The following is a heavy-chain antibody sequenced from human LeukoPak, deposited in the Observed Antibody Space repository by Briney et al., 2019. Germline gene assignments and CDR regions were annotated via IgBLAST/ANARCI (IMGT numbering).Heavy chain of an antibody. D-gene: IGHD2-2*01. CDR2: ISYDGSNK. Sequence: PGGSLRLSCAASGFTFSSYAMHWVRQAPGKGLEWVAVISYDGSNKYYADSVKGRFTISRDNSKNTLYLQMNSLRAEDTAVYYCAWIVVVPAAMDDTLDAFGIWGQGTMVTVSS. J-gene: IGHJ3*02. CDR3: AWIVVVPAAMDDTLDAFGI. V-gene: IGHV3-30-3*01. CDR1: GFTFSSYA.